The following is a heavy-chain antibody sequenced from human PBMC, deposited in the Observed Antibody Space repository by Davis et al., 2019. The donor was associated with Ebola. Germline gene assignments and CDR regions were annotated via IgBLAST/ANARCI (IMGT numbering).Heavy chain of an antibody. D-gene: IGHD5-12*01. Sequence: PSETLSLTCTVSGYSISSGYYWSWIRQPPGKGLEWIGYIYYSGSTNYNPSLKSRVTISVDTSKNQFSLKLSSVTAADTAVYYCARHRPRGYSGYDRPGYYYYYMDVWGKGTTVTVSS. J-gene: IGHJ6*03. CDR2: IYYSGST. CDR1: GYSISSGYY. CDR3: ARHRPRGYSGYDRPGYYYYYMDV. V-gene: IGHV4-59*08.